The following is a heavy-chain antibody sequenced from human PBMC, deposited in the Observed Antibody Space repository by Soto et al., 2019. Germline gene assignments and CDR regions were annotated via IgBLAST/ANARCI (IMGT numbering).Heavy chain of an antibody. J-gene: IGHJ4*02. Sequence: SETLSLTCAVYGGSFSGYYWSWIRQPPGKGLEWIGEINHSGSTNYNPSLKSRVTISVDTSKNQFSLKLSSVTAADMAVYYCARGGMYYYGSGRRGSYYFDYWGQGTLVTVSS. CDR1: GGSFSGYY. V-gene: IGHV4-34*01. D-gene: IGHD3-10*01. CDR3: ARGGMYYYGSGRRGSYYFDY. CDR2: INHSGST.